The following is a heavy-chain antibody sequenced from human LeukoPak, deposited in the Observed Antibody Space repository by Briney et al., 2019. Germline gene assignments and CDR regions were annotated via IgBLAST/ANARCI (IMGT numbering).Heavy chain of an antibody. CDR2: ISGSGGST. CDR1: GFTFSSYV. J-gene: IGHJ4*02. Sequence: GGSLRLSCAASGFTFSSYVMSWVRQAPGKGLEWVSAISGSGGSTYYADSVKGRFTISRDNSKNTLYLQMNSLRAEDTAVYYCAKIILETGYSSSWSDAYFDYWGQGTLVTVSS. CDR3: AKIILETGYSSSWSDAYFDY. D-gene: IGHD6-13*01. V-gene: IGHV3-23*01.